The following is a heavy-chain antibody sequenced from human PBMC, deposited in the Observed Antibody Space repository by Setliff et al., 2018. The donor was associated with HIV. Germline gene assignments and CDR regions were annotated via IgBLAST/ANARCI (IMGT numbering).Heavy chain of an antibody. D-gene: IGHD2-15*01. Sequence: PGGSLRLSCAASGFTFSNAWMSWVRQAPGKGLEWVGRIKSNAEGGTADYAAPVRRRFTISRDDSKNTLYLLMNSLKVEDTAVYYCTTLLSGVGTDVFDIWGQGTMVTVSS. V-gene: IGHV3-15*01. J-gene: IGHJ3*02. CDR3: TTLLSGVGTDVFDI. CDR1: GFTFSNAW. CDR2: IKSNAEGGTA.